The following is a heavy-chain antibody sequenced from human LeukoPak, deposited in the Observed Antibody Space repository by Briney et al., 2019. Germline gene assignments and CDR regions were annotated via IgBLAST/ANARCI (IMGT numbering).Heavy chain of an antibody. CDR2: INPNSGGT. V-gene: IGHV1-2*02. CDR3: ARDPSSSSIGNNWFDP. Sequence: ASVKVSCKASGYTFTGYYMHWVRQAPGQGLEWMGWINPNSGGTNYAQKFQGRVTMTRDTSISTAYMELNRLRSDDTAVYYCARDPSSSSIGNNWFDPWGQGTLVTVSS. CDR1: GYTFTGYY. J-gene: IGHJ5*02. D-gene: IGHD6-6*01.